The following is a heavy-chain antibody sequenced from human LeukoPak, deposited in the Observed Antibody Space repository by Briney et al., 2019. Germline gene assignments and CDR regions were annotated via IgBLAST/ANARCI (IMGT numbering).Heavy chain of an antibody. V-gene: IGHV3-7*01. Sequence: GGSLRLSCAASGLTLSTYWMHWVRQAPGKWLEWVANIKQDGSEKYYVDSVKGRFTISRDNAKNSLYLQMNSLRAEDTAVYYCARIIAAAVGWFDPWGQGTLVTVSS. CDR3: ARIIAAAVGWFDP. D-gene: IGHD6-13*01. J-gene: IGHJ5*02. CDR1: GLTLSTYW. CDR2: IKQDGSEK.